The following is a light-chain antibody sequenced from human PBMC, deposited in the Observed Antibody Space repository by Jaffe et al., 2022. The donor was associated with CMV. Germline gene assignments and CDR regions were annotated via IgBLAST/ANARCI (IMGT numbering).Light chain of an antibody. J-gene: IGLJ2*01. Sequence: QSALTQPASVSGSPGQSITISCTGTSSDVGGYNYVSWYQQHPDKAPKLMIYDVSNRPSGVSNRFSASKSGNTASLTISGLQAEDEADYYCSSYTSSSTPVVFGAGTKLTVL. CDR1: SSDVGGYNY. CDR2: DVS. V-gene: IGLV2-14*03. CDR3: SSYTSSSTPVV.